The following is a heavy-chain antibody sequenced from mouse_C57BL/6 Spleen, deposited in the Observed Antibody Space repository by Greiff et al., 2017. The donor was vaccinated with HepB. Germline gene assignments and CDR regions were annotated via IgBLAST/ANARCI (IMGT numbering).Heavy chain of an antibody. CDR1: GYAFSSYW. J-gene: IGHJ4*01. D-gene: IGHD1-1*01. V-gene: IGHV1-80*01. Sequence: VQRVESGAELVKPGASVKISCKASGYAFSSYWMNWVKQRPGKGLEWIGQIYPGDGDTNYNGEFKGKATLTADKSSSTAYMQLSSLTSEDSAVYFCARQDHYYGSSRYYAMDYWGQGTSVTVSS. CDR2: IYPGDGDT. CDR3: ARQDHYYGSSRYYAMDY.